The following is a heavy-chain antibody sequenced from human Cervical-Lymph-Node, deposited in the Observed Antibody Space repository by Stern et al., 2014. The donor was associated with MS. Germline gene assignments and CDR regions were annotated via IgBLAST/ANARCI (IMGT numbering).Heavy chain of an antibody. V-gene: IGHV1-69*09. CDR2: ILPILGLA. CDR1: GGTFSSSYA. J-gene: IGHJ5*02. D-gene: IGHD2-15*01. CDR3: ARGVVSNRAAATLHNLFDP. Sequence: QVQLVQSGAELKKPGSSMNVSCKTSGGTFSSSYAITWMRQPPGQRLEWMGRILPILGLANYAQKFQGRVTITADTSTSTTYMELSSLRSEDTAVYYCARGVVSNRAAATLHNLFDPWGQGTLVTVSS.